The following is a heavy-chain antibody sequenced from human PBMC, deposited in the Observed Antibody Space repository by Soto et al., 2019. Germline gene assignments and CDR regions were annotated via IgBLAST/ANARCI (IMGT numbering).Heavy chain of an antibody. CDR2: IYYSGST. CDR1: GGSISSGDYY. V-gene: IGHV4-30-4*01. D-gene: IGHD3-9*01. CDR3: ARELTSYDILKNAFDI. J-gene: IGHJ3*02. Sequence: SETLSLTCTVSGGSISSGDYYWSWIRQPPGKGLEWIGYIYYSGSTYYNPSLKSRVTISVDTSKNQFSLKLSSVTAADTAVYYCARELTSYDILKNAFDIWGQGTMVTV.